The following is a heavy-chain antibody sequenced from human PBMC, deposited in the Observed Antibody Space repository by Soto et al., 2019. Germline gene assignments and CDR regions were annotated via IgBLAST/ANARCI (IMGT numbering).Heavy chain of an antibody. Sequence: GASVKVSCKASGYTFTSYYMHWVRQAPGQGLEWMGIINPSGGSTSYAQKFQGRVTMTRDTSTSTVYMELSSLRSEDTAVYSCAIYSPFLVGATYEAFDIWGQGTMVTVSS. D-gene: IGHD1-26*01. CDR1: GYTFTSYY. J-gene: IGHJ3*02. V-gene: IGHV1-46*01. CDR2: INPSGGST. CDR3: AIYSPFLVGATYEAFDI.